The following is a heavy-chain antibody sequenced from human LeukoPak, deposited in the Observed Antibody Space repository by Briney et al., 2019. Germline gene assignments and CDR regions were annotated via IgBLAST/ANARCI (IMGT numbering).Heavy chain of an antibody. D-gene: IGHD2-21*02. CDR3: AKDLGDPPTGLFDY. CDR2: ISGSGGST. Sequence: GSLXLSCAASGFTFSSYAMSWVRQAPGKGLEWVSAISGSGGSTYYADSVKGRFTISRDNSKNTLYLQMNSLRAEDTAVYYCAKDLGDPPTGLFDYWGQGTLVTVSS. CDR1: GFTFSSYA. V-gene: IGHV3-23*01. J-gene: IGHJ4*02.